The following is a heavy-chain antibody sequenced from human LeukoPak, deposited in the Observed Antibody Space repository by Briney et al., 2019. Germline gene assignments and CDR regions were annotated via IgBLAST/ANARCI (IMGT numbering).Heavy chain of an antibody. J-gene: IGHJ4*02. CDR2: IYYNGRSGTT. D-gene: IGHD2-15*01. CDR3: ARLVHVAKIDY. Sequence: NPSDTLSLTCNVSGATVTTHYWSWIRQPPGGELEWLGFIYYNGRSGTTNYNPSLKSRVTISLDTSKNHFSLRLTSVIGADTAVYFSARLVHVAKIDYWGQGTVVTVSS. CDR1: GATVTTHY. V-gene: IGHV4-59*02.